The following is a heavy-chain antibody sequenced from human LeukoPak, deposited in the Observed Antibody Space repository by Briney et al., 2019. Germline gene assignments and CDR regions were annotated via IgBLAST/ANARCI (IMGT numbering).Heavy chain of an antibody. CDR1: GDSVSNNSVA. Sequence: SQTLSLTCAISGDSVSNNSVAWNWIRHSPSRGLEWLGRTYYRSKWYNDYAVSVKSRITINPETAKNQFSLQLNSVTPEDTAVYYCARDMDYYGSGNYFNSRWFDPWGQGTLVTVSS. CDR2: TYYRSKWYN. V-gene: IGHV6-1*01. D-gene: IGHD3-10*01. J-gene: IGHJ5*02. CDR3: ARDMDYYGSGNYFNSRWFDP.